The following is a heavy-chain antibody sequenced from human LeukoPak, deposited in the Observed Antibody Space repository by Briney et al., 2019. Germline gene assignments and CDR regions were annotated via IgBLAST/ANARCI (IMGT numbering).Heavy chain of an antibody. V-gene: IGHV3-7*01. CDR1: GFSLSNYW. CDR3: AWYGVTHGLDV. Sequence: GGSLRLSCAASGFSLSNYWMSWVRQAPGKGLEWVASINQDGSDKYYVDSVMGRFTISKDNAKNSVYLQMNSLRPEDTAIYYCAWYGVTHGLDVWGQGTTVTVSS. J-gene: IGHJ6*02. D-gene: IGHD3-10*01. CDR2: INQDGSDK.